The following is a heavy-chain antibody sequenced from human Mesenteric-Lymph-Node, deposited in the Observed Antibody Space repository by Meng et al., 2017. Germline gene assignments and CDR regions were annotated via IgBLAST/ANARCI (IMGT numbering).Heavy chain of an antibody. D-gene: IGHD5-12*01. CDR3: ARGEGDSGYDY. CDR1: GYTFTGYY. V-gene: IGHV1-8*02. Sequence: ASVKVSCKASGYTFTGYYMHWVRQATGQGLEWMGWMNPNSGNTGYAQKFQGRVTMTRNTSISTAYMELSSLRSEDTAVYYCARGEGDSGYDYWGQGTLVTVSS. J-gene: IGHJ4*02. CDR2: MNPNSGNT.